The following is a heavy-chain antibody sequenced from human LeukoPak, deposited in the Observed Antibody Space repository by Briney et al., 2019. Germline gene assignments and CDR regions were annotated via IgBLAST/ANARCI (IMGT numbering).Heavy chain of an antibody. CDR1: GFSFSSYS. J-gene: IGHJ4*02. Sequence: GGSLRLSCAASGFSFSSYSMNWVRQAPGKGLEWVSYISSSSSTIYYADSVKGRFTISRDDAKNSLYLQTNSLRDEDTAVYYCASAGSGLYWGQGTLVTVSS. V-gene: IGHV3-48*02. D-gene: IGHD6-19*01. CDR2: ISSSSSTI. CDR3: ASAGSGLY.